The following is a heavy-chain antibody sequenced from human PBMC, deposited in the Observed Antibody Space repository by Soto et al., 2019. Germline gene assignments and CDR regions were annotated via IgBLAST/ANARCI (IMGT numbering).Heavy chain of an antibody. D-gene: IGHD2-21*02. J-gene: IGHJ4*02. CDR1: GGSISHAGYS. CDR2: IYNSGST. Sequence: SETLSLTCAVSGGSISHAGYSWSRIRQSPGKGLEWIGYIYNSGSTFYNPSLKSRLTISVDRSKNQLSLQLNSVTAADTAVYYCASSRVVTTYFDYWGQGTLVTVSS. CDR3: ASSRVVTTYFDY. V-gene: IGHV4-30-2*06.